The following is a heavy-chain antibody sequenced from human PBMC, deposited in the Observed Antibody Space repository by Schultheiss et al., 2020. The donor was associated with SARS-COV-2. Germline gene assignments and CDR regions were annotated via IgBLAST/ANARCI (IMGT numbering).Heavy chain of an antibody. CDR1: GFTFSSYG. CDR3: ARDLYQKRRYSYGARGFDY. V-gene: IGHV3-33*01. CDR2: IWYDGSNK. Sequence: GESLKISCAASGFTFSSYGMHWVRQAPGKGLEWVAVIWYDGSNKYYADSVKGRFTISRDNSKNTLYLQMNSLRAEDTAVYYCARDLYQKRRYSYGARGFDYWGQGTLVTVSS. J-gene: IGHJ4*02. D-gene: IGHD5-18*01.